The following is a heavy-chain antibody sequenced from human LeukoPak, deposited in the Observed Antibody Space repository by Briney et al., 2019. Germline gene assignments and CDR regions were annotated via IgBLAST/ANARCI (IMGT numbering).Heavy chain of an antibody. J-gene: IGHJ5*02. D-gene: IGHD3-16*01. CDR1: GGSFSDYY. Sequence: SETLSLTCAVYGGSFSDYYWSWIRQPPGKGLEWIGEISDGGSTNYNPSLKSRVTISIDTSNNHFYLKVNSVTAAHTAVYYCARSGLNWGGGFDPLGQGTLVTVSS. V-gene: IGHV4-34*01. CDR3: ARSGLNWGGGFDP. CDR2: ISDGGST.